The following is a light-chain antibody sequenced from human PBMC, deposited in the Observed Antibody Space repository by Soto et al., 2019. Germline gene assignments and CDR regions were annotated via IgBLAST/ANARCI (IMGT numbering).Light chain of an antibody. J-gene: IGKJ4*01. V-gene: IGKV3-11*01. CDR3: QQRSNWPSLT. Sequence: IVLTQSPATLSLSPGERATLSCRASQSVSSYLAWYQHKPGQAPRLLISDASNRATGIPARFSGSGSETDFTLTISSLEPEDSAVYYCQQRSNWPSLTFGGGTKVDIK. CDR1: QSVSSY. CDR2: DAS.